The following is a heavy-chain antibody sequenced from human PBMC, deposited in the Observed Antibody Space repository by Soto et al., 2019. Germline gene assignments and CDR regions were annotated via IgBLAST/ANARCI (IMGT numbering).Heavy chain of an antibody. V-gene: IGHV1-8*02. CDR2: MNTNTNTT. CDR1: GGTFSSYD. Sequence: ASVKVSCKASGGTFSSYDVNWVRQAPGQGLEWIGWMNTNTNTTDSAEVFEGRVSLTWDTSISTAYMQLNSLKIDDTAVYYCAREVVETSSLWLDPWGQGTLVTVSS. D-gene: IGHD6-6*01. J-gene: IGHJ5*02. CDR3: AREVVETSSLWLDP.